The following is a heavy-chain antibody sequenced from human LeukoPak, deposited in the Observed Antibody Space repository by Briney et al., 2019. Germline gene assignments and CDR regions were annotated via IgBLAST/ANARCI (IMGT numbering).Heavy chain of an antibody. V-gene: IGHV3-23*01. CDR3: AKSARRSVVVTAIPCDY. CDR1: GFTFRSSW. D-gene: IGHD2-21*02. CDR2: ISGSGNST. J-gene: IGHJ4*02. Sequence: GGSLRLSCAVSGFTFRSSWMSWVRQAPGKGLEWVSTISGSGNSTYYADSVKGRFTISRDNSKNTLYLQMNSLRAEDTAVYYCAKSARRSVVVTAIPCDYWGQGTLVTVSS.